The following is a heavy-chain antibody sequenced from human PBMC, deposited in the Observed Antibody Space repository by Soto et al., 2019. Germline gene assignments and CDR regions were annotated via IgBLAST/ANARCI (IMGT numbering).Heavy chain of an antibody. Sequence: EVQLLESGGGLVQPGGSLRLSCAASGFTFSSYAMSWVRQAPGKGLEWVSAISGSGGSTYYADSVKGRFTISRDNSKNTLYLQMNSLRAEDTAVYYCAKSGVFRGYSGYEPPPSDYYYGMDVWGQGTTVTVSS. CDR1: GFTFSSYA. D-gene: IGHD5-12*01. J-gene: IGHJ6*02. CDR2: ISGSGGST. V-gene: IGHV3-23*01. CDR3: AKSGVFRGYSGYEPPPSDYYYGMDV.